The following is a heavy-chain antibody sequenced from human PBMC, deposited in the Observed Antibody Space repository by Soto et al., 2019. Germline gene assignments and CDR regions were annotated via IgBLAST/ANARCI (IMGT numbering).Heavy chain of an antibody. CDR2: IYYSGST. D-gene: IGHD3-22*01. CDR3: ARLDKGYFDY. CDR1: GGSISSSSYY. Sequence: PSETLSLTCTVSGGSISSSSYYWGWIRQPPGKGLEWIGSIYYSGSTYYNPSLKSRVTISVDTSKNQFSLKLSSATAADTAVYYCARLDKGYFDYWGQGTLVTVSS. V-gene: IGHV4-39*01. J-gene: IGHJ4*02.